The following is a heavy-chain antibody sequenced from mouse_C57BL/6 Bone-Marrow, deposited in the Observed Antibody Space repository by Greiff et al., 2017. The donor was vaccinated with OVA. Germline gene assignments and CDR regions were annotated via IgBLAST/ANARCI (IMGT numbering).Heavy chain of an antibody. CDR2: INPNYGTT. CDR3: AREEAYDYDVGY. CDR1: GYSFTDYN. V-gene: IGHV1-39*01. Sequence: VHVKQSGPELVKPGASVKISCKASGYSFTDYNMNWVKQSNGKSLEWIGVINPNYGTTSYNQKFKGKATLTVDQSSSTAYMQLNSLTSEDSAVYYCAREEAYDYDVGYWGQGTTLTVSS. D-gene: IGHD2-4*01. J-gene: IGHJ2*01.